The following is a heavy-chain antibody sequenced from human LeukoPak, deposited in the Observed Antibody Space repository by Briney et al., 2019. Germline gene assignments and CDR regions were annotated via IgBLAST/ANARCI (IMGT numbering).Heavy chain of an antibody. CDR3: AKDASAYSGSYFDC. D-gene: IGHD1-26*01. Sequence: GGSLRPSCAASGFTFSTTAMHWVRQAPGKGLEWVAVIWYDGSNKDYADSVKGRFTISRDNSKNTMYLQMNSLRAEDTAVYYCAKDASAYSGSYFDCWGHGILVTVSS. V-gene: IGHV3-33*06. J-gene: IGHJ4*01. CDR1: GFTFSTTA. CDR2: IWYDGSNK.